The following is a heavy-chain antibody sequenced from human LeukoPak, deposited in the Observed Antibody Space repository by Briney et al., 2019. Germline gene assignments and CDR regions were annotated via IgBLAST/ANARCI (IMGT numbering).Heavy chain of an antibody. D-gene: IGHD4-23*01. CDR3: ARDKEDGGNPFDY. CDR1: GYSISSGYY. J-gene: IGHJ4*02. CDR2: IYYSGST. V-gene: IGHV4-38-2*02. Sequence: PSETLSLTCTVSGYSISSGYYWGWIRQPPGRGLEWIASIYYSGSTYYNPSLESRVTISVDTSKNQFSLKLSSVTAADTAVYYCARDKEDGGNPFDYWGQGTLVTVSS.